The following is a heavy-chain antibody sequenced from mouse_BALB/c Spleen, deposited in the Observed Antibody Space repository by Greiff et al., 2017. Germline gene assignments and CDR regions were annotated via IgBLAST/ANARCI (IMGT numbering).Heavy chain of an antibody. D-gene: IGHD1-1*01. CDR1: GYTFSSYW. CDR2: ILPGSGST. V-gene: IGHV1-9*01. CDR3: AIIYYYGSSYWYFDV. Sequence: VQLQQSGAELMKPGASVKISCKATGYTFSSYWIEWVKQRPGHGLEWIGEILPGSGSTNYNEKFKGKATFTADTSSNTAYMQLSSLTSEDSAVYYCAIIYYYGSSYWYFDVWGAGTTVTVSS. J-gene: IGHJ1*01.